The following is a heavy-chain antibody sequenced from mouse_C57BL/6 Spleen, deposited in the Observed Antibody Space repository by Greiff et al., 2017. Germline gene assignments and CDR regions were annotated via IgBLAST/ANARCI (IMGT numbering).Heavy chain of an antibody. V-gene: IGHV14-1*01. CDR2: IDPEDGDT. CDR3: TTNYYGSSYVVAY. J-gene: IGHJ3*01. D-gene: IGHD1-1*01. CDR1: GFNIKAYY. Sequence: VQLQQSGAELVRPGASVKLSCTASGFNIKAYYMHWVKQRPEQGLEWIGRIDPEDGDTEYAPKFQGKATMTADTSSNTAYLQLSSLISEDTAVYYCTTNYYGSSYVVAYWGQGTLVTVSA.